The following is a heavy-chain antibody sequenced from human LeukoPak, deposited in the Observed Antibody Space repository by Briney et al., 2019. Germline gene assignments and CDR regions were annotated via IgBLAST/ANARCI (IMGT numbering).Heavy chain of an antibody. J-gene: IGHJ6*03. CDR2: INHSGST. CDR3: ARTIVVVVAGGYMDV. CDR1: GGSFSGYY. D-gene: IGHD2-15*01. Sequence: SETLSLTCAVYGGSFSGYYWSWIRQPPGKGLEWIGEINHSGSTNYNPSLKSRVTISVDTSKNQFSLKLSSVTAADTAVYYCARTIVVVVAGGYMDVWGKGTTVTVSS. V-gene: IGHV4-34*01.